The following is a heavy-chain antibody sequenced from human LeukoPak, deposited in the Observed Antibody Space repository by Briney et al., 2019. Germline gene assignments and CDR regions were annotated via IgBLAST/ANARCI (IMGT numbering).Heavy chain of an antibody. J-gene: IGHJ3*02. CDR1: GGSISGSNW. CDR2: IYHSGST. D-gene: IGHD5-18*01. V-gene: IGHV4-4*02. CDR3: ARDTAIGDPNAFDI. Sequence: PSETLSLTCAVSGGSISGSNWWSWVRQPPGKGLEWIGEIYHSGSTNYNPSPKSRVTISVDKSKNQFSLKLSSVTAADTAVYYCARDTAIGDPNAFDIWGQGTMVTVSS.